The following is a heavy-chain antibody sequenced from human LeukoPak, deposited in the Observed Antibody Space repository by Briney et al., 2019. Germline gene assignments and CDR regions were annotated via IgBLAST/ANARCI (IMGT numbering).Heavy chain of an antibody. CDR3: ARYDRGLFFFDD. CDR2: IHYSGSS. CDR1: GAPVRNEY. Sequence: SETLSLTCTVSGAPVRNEYWSWIRQPPGKGLEWIGYIHYSGSSNYHPSLGSRVTISLDTSKNQFSLKLKSVTAADTGMYHCARYDRGLFFFDDWGQGTLVTVSS. D-gene: IGHD1-14*01. J-gene: IGHJ4*02. V-gene: IGHV4-59*08.